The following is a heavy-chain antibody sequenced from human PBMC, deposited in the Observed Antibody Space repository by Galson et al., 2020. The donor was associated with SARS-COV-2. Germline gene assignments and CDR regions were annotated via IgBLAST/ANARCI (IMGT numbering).Heavy chain of an antibody. D-gene: IGHD5-12*01. J-gene: IGHJ6*02. Sequence: GGSLRLSCAASGFTFSSYSMNWVRQAPGKGLEWVSSISSSSSYIYYADSVKGRFTISRDNAKNSLYLQMNSLRAEDTAVYYCAGGGGIVATITNLYNYYYYGMDVWGQGTTVTVSS. CDR1: GFTFSSYS. CDR2: ISSSSSYI. V-gene: IGHV3-21*01. CDR3: AGGGGIVATITNLYNYYYYGMDV.